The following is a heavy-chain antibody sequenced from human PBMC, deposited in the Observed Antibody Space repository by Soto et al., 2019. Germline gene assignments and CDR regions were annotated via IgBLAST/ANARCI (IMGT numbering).Heavy chain of an antibody. CDR3: ARGGYYFDSRSYRGIDAFDI. Sequence: ASVKVSCKASGYTFTSYYMHWVRQAPGQGLEWMGIINPSGGSTTYAQKFQGRVTMTRDTSTYTVHMELSSLRSEDTAVYYCARGGYYFDSRSYRGIDAFDIWGQGTMVTVSS. J-gene: IGHJ3*02. CDR1: GYTFTSYY. D-gene: IGHD3-22*01. V-gene: IGHV1-46*01. CDR2: INPSGGST.